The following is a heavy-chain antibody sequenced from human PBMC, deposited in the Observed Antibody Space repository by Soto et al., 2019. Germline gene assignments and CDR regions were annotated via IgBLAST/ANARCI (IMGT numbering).Heavy chain of an antibody. J-gene: IGHJ5*02. CDR2: ISAYNGNT. D-gene: IGHD2-2*01. CDR1: GYTFTSYG. Sequence: QVQLVQSGAEVKKPGASVKVSCKASGYTFTSYGISWVRQAPGQGLEWMGWISAYNGNTNYAQKLQGRVTMTSDTSTSTAYMELRSLRSDDTAVYYCAREVVPAAPPSRDLDWFDPWGQGTLVTVSS. CDR3: AREVVPAAPPSRDLDWFDP. V-gene: IGHV1-18*01.